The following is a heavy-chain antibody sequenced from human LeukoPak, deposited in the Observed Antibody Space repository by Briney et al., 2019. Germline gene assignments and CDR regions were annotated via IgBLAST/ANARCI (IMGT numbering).Heavy chain of an antibody. CDR2: IYYSGST. CDR1: GGSISSSSYY. CDR3: ARVLESELPGGY. D-gene: IGHD1-26*01. J-gene: IGHJ4*02. V-gene: IGHV4-39*01. Sequence: SETLSLTCTVSGGSISSSSYYWGWIRQPPGKGLEWIGSIYYSGSTYYNPSLKSRVTISVDTSKNQFSLKLSSVTAADTAVYYCARVLESELPGGYWGQGTLVTVSS.